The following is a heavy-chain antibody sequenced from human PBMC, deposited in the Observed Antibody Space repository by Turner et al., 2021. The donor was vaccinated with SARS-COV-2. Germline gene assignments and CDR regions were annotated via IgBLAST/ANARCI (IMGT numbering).Heavy chain of an antibody. V-gene: IGHV3-33*01. CDR3: ARDLFQDYGSGSYRLDY. CDR2: IWYDGSNK. D-gene: IGHD3-10*01. CDR1: RFTFSSYG. Sequence: QVQLVEAGGGVVQPGRSLRLSGAAARFTFSSYGMNWVRQPPGKGLEWVALIWYDGSNKYYADSVKGRFTISRYNSKNTLYLQMNSLRAEDTAVYYCARDLFQDYGSGSYRLDYWGQGTLVTVSS. J-gene: IGHJ4*02.